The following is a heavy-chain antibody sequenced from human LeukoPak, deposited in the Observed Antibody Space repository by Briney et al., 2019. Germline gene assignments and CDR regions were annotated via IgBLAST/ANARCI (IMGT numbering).Heavy chain of an antibody. CDR2: MNPHSGNI. D-gene: IGHD3-10*01. J-gene: IGHJ4*02. V-gene: IGHV1-8*03. CDR3: ARDGGVLFGEFPFDY. CDR1: GYTFTNYD. Sequence: ASVKVYCKASGYTFTNYDINWVRQATGQGHEWMGWMNPHSGNIGYAQKFQGRVTITRNTSISTAYMELSSLRSEDTAVYYCARDGGVLFGEFPFDYWGQGTLVTVSS.